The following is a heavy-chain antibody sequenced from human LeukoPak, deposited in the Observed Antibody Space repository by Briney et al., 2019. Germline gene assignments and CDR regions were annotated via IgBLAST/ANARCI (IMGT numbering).Heavy chain of an antibody. CDR2: IYYSGST. CDR3: ARDNDAKRYYYYYYYMDV. V-gene: IGHV4-59*01. D-gene: IGHD2-8*01. CDR1: GGSISSYY. Sequence: SETLSLTCTVSGGSISSYYWSWIRQPPGKGLEWIGYIYYSGSTNYNPSLKSRVTISVDTSKNQFSLKLSSVTAADTAVYYCARDNDAKRYYYYYYYMDVLGKGTTVTVSS. J-gene: IGHJ6*03.